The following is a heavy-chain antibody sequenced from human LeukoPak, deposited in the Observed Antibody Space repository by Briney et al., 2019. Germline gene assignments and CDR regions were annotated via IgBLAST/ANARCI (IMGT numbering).Heavy chain of an antibody. CDR2: IYPRVSDT. CDR1: GYSFASYW. CDR3: ARSHSSTLTWFDP. J-gene: IGHJ5*02. V-gene: IGHV5-51*01. Sequence: GESLQISCKGSGYSFASYWIAWVRQMPGKGLEWMGIIYPRVSDTKYNPSFQGQVSISADKSISTAYLQWSSLQASDTAIYYCARSHSSTLTWFDPWGQGTLVTVSS.